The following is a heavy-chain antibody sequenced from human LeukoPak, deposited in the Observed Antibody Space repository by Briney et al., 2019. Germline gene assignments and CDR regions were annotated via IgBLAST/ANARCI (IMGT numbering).Heavy chain of an antibody. J-gene: IGHJ5*02. D-gene: IGHD6-19*01. CDR2: ISAYNGNT. V-gene: IGHV1-18*01. Sequence: ASVKDSCKASGYTFTSYGISWVRQAPGQGLEWMGWISAYNGNTNYAQKLQGRVTMTTDTSTSTAYMELRSLRSDDTAVYYCAREFFQQWLADWGPNWFDPWGQGTLVTVSS. CDR1: GYTFTSYG. CDR3: AREFFQQWLADWGPNWFDP.